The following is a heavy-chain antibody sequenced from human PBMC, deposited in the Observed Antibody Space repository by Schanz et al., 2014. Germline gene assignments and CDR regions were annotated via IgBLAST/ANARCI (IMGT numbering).Heavy chain of an antibody. D-gene: IGHD4-17*01. CDR3: AKDPHRDYGGKPQTFDI. CDR2: IWFDGNNK. Sequence: QGRLGESRGFFFPPFLSLLLSCAASGFPFSAYGMHWVRQAPGKGLEWVAVIWFDGNNKFYADSVKGRFTISRDNSKNTLYLQMSSLRAEDTALYYCAKDPHRDYGGKPQTFDIWGQGTMVTVSS. CDR1: GFPFSAYG. J-gene: IGHJ3*02. V-gene: IGHV3-33*06.